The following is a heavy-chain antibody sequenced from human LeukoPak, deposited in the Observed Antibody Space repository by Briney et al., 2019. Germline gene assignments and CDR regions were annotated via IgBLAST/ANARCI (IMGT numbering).Heavy chain of an antibody. CDR1: GGSISRYY. J-gene: IGHJ3*02. Sequence: SETLSLTCTVSGGSISRYYWSWVRQPPGKGLEWIGYIYYSGSTDYNPSLKSRVTISVDTSKNQFSLKLSSVTAADTAVYYCARGSLAFDAFDIWGQGTMVTVSS. V-gene: IGHV4-59*12. CDR3: ARGSLAFDAFDI. D-gene: IGHD2/OR15-2a*01. CDR2: IYYSGST.